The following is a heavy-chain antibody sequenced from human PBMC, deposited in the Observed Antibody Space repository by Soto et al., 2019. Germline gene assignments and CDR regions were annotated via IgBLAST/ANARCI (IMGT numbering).Heavy chain of an antibody. CDR3: AKDLTHMDVRPVNNWFDP. D-gene: IGHD7-27*01. V-gene: IGHV3-23*01. Sequence: PGGSLRLSCADSGFTFSTYCLHWVRQAPGTGLEWVSAISGSGGSTYYADSVQGRFTISRDNSKNTLYLQMNSLRAEDTAVYYCAKDLTHMDVRPVNNWFDPWGQGTLVTVSS. J-gene: IGHJ5*02. CDR1: GFTFSTYC. CDR2: ISGSGGST.